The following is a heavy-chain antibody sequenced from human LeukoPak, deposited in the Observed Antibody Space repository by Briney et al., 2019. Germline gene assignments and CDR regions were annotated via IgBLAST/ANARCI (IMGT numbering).Heavy chain of an antibody. J-gene: IGHJ2*01. CDR1: GFTFSSYG. D-gene: IGHD2-21*02. CDR3: AKQYGDHYWYFDL. CDR2: ISYDGSNK. V-gene: IGHV3-30*18. Sequence: PGGSLRLSCAASGFTFSSYGMHWVRQAPGKGLERVAVISYDGSNKYYADSVKGRFTISRDNSKDTLYLQMNSLRAEDTAVYYCAKQYGDHYWYFDLWGRGTLVTVSS.